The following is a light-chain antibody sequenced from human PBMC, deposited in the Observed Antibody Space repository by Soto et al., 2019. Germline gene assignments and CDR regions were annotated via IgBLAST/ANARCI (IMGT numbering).Light chain of an antibody. CDR2: LGF. Sequence: DIVMTQSPLSLPVTPGEPASISCMSSQSLLHSNGYNYLDWYLQKPGQSPQLLIYLGFNRASGVPDRFSGSGSGTDFTLKISRVEAEDVGVYYCMQPLQSWTFGQGTKVDIK. V-gene: IGKV2-28*01. CDR3: MQPLQSWT. CDR1: QSLLHSNGYNY. J-gene: IGKJ1*01.